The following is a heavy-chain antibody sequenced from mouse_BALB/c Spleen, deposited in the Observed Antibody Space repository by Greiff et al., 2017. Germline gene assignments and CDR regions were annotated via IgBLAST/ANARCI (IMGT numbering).Heavy chain of an antibody. Sequence: EVKLMESGPELEKPGASVKISCKASGYSFTGYNMNWVKQSNGKSLEWIGNIDPYYGGTSYNQKFKGKATLTVDKSSSTAYMQLKSLTSEDSAVYYCAIYGSSYAMDYWGQGTSVTVSS. CDR2: IDPYYGGT. V-gene: IGHV1-39*01. CDR1: GYSFTGYN. J-gene: IGHJ4*01. CDR3: AIYGSSYAMDY. D-gene: IGHD1-1*01.